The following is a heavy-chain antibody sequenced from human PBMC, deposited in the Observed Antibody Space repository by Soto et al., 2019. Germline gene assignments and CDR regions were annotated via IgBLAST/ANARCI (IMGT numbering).Heavy chain of an antibody. D-gene: IGHD6-13*01. CDR3: AHSGGSSWYGYYYYYGMDV. Sequence: QITLKESGPTLVKPTQTLTLTCTFSGFSLSNSGVGVGWIRQPPGKALEWLALIYWDDDKRYSPSLKSRLTITKDTAKNQLVLTMTNMDPVDTATYYCAHSGGSSWYGYYYYYGMDVWGQGTTVTVSS. CDR2: IYWDDDK. V-gene: IGHV2-5*02. CDR1: GFSLSNSGVG. J-gene: IGHJ6*02.